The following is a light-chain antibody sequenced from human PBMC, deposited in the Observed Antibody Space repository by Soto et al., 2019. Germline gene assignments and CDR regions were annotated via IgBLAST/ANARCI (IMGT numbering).Light chain of an antibody. J-gene: IGKJ5*01. Sequence: EIVLTQSPATLSLSPGERANLSCRASQSVSFYLGWYQQKPGQAPRLLIYLASNRAAGVPARFSGSGSGTDFTLTISDVEPEDFAVYYCQQYNNWPPITFGQGTRLEIK. CDR3: QQYNNWPPIT. CDR2: LAS. V-gene: IGKV3-11*01. CDR1: QSVSFY.